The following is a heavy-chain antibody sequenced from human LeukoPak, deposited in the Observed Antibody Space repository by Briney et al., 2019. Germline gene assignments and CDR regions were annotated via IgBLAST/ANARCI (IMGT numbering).Heavy chain of an antibody. CDR2: FYYNGVT. V-gene: IGHV4-39*01. CDR1: GGSISTSDYL. J-gene: IGHJ5*02. CDR3: VRRNYVSGRIDP. D-gene: IGHD3-16*01. Sequence: SETLSLTCTVSGGSISTSDYLWAWVRQPPGKGLEWIGDFYYNGVTSFSPSLKSRVTISVDTSKNQFSLNLTSVTAADTAVYYCVRRNYVSGRIDPWGQGTLVTVSS.